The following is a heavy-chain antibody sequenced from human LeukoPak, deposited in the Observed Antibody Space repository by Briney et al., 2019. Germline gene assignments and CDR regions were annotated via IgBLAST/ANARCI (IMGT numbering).Heavy chain of an antibody. CDR2: INPNSGGT. CDR1: GYTFTGYY. J-gene: IGHJ6*02. Sequence: ASVKVSCKASGYTFTGYYMHWVRQAPGQGLEWMGLINPNSGGTNYAQEFQGRVTMTRDTSISTAYTELSRLRSDDTAVYYCARGGYDFVYYYYGMDVWGQGTTVTVSS. D-gene: IGHD3-3*01. CDR3: ARGGYDFVYYYYGMDV. V-gene: IGHV1-2*06.